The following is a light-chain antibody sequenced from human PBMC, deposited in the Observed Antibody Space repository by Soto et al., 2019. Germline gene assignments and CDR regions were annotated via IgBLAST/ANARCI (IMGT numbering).Light chain of an antibody. CDR2: AAS. CDR3: QQSYRKPAT. CDR1: QNILTF. J-gene: IGKJ2*01. Sequence: EIQMTQSPSSLSASIGDRITITCRASQNILTFLNWYQQRSGKAPKLLVVAASSLETGVPSRFSGSGSATDFSLTITSLHPEDVATYYCQQSYRKPATFGQGTKLEIK. V-gene: IGKV1-39*01.